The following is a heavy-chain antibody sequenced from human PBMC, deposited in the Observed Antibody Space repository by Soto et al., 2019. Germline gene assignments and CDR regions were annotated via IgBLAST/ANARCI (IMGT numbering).Heavy chain of an antibody. Sequence: GPLRLSCAASGFTFSNAWMSWVRQAPGKGLEWVGRIKSKTDGGTTDYAAPVKGRFTISRDDSKNTLYLQMNSLRAEDTAVYYCARVGYYYDSSGPWGQGTLVTVSS. CDR1: GFTFSNAW. CDR2: IKSKTDGGTT. D-gene: IGHD3-22*01. J-gene: IGHJ5*02. CDR3: ARVGYYYDSSGP. V-gene: IGHV3-15*01.